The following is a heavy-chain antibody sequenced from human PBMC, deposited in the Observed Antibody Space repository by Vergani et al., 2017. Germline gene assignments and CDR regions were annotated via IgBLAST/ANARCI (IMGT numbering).Heavy chain of an antibody. CDR3: ASRVSANGGLDT. Sequence: VQLVESGGGLVKPGGSLRLSCEGSGFTFKNNTMTWVRQAPGKGLEWVSSISSSSAYLHYADSVKGRFTISRDNAKKSLFLQMNNLRADDTAVYYCASRVSANGGLDTWGQGTLVIVS. J-gene: IGHJ5*02. V-gene: IGHV3-21*02. CDR1: GFTFKNNT. CDR2: ISSSSAYL. D-gene: IGHD2-15*01.